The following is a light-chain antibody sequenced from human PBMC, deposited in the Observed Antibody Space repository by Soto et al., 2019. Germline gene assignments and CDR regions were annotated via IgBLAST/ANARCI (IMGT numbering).Light chain of an antibody. V-gene: IGKV3-20*01. CDR2: GAS. CDR3: QQYGSSLWT. CDR1: QGVSSN. J-gene: IGKJ1*01. Sequence: EIVMTQSPATLSVSPGERATLSCRASQGVSSNLAWYQQKPGQAPRLLIYGASSRATGIPDRFSGSGSGTEFTLTISRLEPEDFAVYYCQQYGSSLWTFGQGTKVDIK.